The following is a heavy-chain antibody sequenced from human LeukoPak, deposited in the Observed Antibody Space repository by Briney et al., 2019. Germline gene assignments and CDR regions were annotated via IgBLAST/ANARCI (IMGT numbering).Heavy chain of an antibody. J-gene: IGHJ4*02. CDR2: ISFDGSDA. CDR1: GFTFSGFW. Sequence: GGSLRLSCAASGFTFSGFWMHWVRQAPGKGLVWVSCISFDGSDATYADSVKGRFTISRDNAKNTLHLQMDSLTVEDTAVYYCARELPFDYWGQGTLVTVSS. CDR3: ARELPFDY. V-gene: IGHV3-74*01.